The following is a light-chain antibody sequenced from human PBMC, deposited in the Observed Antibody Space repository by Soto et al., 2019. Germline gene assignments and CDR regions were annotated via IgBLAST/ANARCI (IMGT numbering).Light chain of an antibody. CDR2: RAS. V-gene: IGKV1-39*01. CDR3: QHKCGSHPWT. CDR1: QSISTY. Sequence: DIQMTQSPSSLSASVGDRVTISCRASQSISTYLNWYQQKPGTAPRLLIYRASSVKSGVPPRFSGSGSGRDFTLTISSLRPEDSATYFCQHKCGSHPWTFGQGTKVEVK. J-gene: IGKJ1*01.